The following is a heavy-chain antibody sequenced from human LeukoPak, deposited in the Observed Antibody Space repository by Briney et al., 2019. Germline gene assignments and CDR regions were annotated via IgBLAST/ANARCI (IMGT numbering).Heavy chain of an antibody. D-gene: IGHD3-3*01. Sequence: SETLSLTCGVSGYSISSGYFWVWIRQPPGKGLEWIGSVYHTGATYYNPSLRSPVTISVDTSKNQFSLELNSVTAADTAVYYYARDLGFTISANWFDPWGQGTLVTVSS. CDR2: VYHTGAT. CDR1: GYSISSGYF. J-gene: IGHJ5*02. CDR3: ARDLGFTISANWFDP. V-gene: IGHV4-38-2*02.